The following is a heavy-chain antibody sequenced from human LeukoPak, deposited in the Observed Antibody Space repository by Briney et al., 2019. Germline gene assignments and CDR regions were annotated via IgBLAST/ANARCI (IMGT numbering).Heavy chain of an antibody. D-gene: IGHD6-13*01. V-gene: IGHV4-39*01. Sequence: SETLSLTCTVSGGSISSSTYYWGWIRQPPGKGLEWIGSIYYSGSTYYNPSLKSRVTISVDTSKNQFSLKLSSVTAADTAVYYCARPEVGPPYSSSWYFDYWGQGTLVTVSS. CDR1: GGSISSSTYY. CDR2: IYYSGST. CDR3: ARPEVGPPYSSSWYFDY. J-gene: IGHJ4*02.